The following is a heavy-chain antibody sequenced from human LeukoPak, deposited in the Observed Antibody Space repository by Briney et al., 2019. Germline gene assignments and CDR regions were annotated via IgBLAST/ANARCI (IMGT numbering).Heavy chain of an antibody. V-gene: IGHV3-30*02. CDR2: IRYAGSNK. Sequence: FIRYAGSNKYYAASVKGRFTISRVNSKNTLYLQMNSLRAEDTAVYYCAKLVVPAAPKGDYWGQGTLVTVSS. D-gene: IGHD2-2*01. J-gene: IGHJ4*02. CDR3: AKLVVPAAPKGDY.